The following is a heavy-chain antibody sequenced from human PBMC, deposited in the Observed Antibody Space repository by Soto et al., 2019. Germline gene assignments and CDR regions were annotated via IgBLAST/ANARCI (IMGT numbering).Heavy chain of an antibody. J-gene: IGHJ4*02. Sequence: SETLSLTCTVSDGSISSGNYYWSWIRQHPGKGLEWIGYIYYSGSTYYNPSLRSRVTISLDASKNQFSLKLSSVTAADTAVYYCARYDMVVAFDYWSQGTLVTVSS. V-gene: IGHV4-31*03. D-gene: IGHD2-15*01. CDR1: DGSISSGNYY. CDR2: IYYSGST. CDR3: ARYDMVVAFDY.